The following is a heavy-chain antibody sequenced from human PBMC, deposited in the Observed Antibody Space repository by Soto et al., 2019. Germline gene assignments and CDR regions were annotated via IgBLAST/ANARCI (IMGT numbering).Heavy chain of an antibody. Sequence: SVKVSCKASGGTFSSYAISWVRQAPGQGLEWMGGIIPIFGTANYAQKFQGRVTITADESTSTAYMELSSLRSEDTAVYYCARTYSSSWYRAYYGMDVWGQGTTVTVSS. J-gene: IGHJ6*02. CDR2: IIPIFGTA. V-gene: IGHV1-69*13. D-gene: IGHD6-13*01. CDR3: ARTYSSSWYRAYYGMDV. CDR1: GGTFSSYA.